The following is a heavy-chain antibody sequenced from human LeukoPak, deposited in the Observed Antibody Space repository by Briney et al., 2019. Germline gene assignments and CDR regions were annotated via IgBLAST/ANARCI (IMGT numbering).Heavy chain of an antibody. J-gene: IGHJ4*02. Sequence: SETLSLTCAVYGGSFSGYYWSWIRQPSGKGLEWIGEINHSGSPNYNPSLKSRVTISVDTSKNQFSLKLSSVTAADTAVYYCARCRVYSNYYFDYWGQGTLVTVSS. CDR2: INHSGSP. CDR1: GGSFSGYY. V-gene: IGHV4-34*01. CDR3: ARCRVYSNYYFDY. D-gene: IGHD6-13*01.